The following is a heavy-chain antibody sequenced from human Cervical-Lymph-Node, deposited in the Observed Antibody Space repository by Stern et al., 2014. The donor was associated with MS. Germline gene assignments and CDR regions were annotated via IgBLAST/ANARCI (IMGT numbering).Heavy chain of an antibody. D-gene: IGHD3-22*01. CDR3: ARERRAYYYDSSGYPCFDY. V-gene: IGHV1-18*01. Sequence: VQLVQSGAEVKKPGASVKVSCKASGYTFTSYGISWVRQAPGQWLEWMGWISAYNGNTNYAQKLQGRVTMTTDTATSTAYMELRSLRSDDTAVYYCARERRAYYYDSSGYPCFDYWGQGTLVTVSS. CDR2: ISAYNGNT. CDR1: GYTFTSYG. J-gene: IGHJ4*02.